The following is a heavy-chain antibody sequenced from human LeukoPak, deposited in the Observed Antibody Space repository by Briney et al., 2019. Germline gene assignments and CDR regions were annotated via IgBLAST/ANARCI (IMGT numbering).Heavy chain of an antibody. V-gene: IGHV3-7*04. Sequence: PGGSLRLSCAASGFTFSSYSMNWVRQAPGKGLEWVANIKQDGSEKYYVDSVKGRFTISRDNAKNSLYLQMNSLRAEDTAVYYCARDHDYGDFDAFDIWGQGTMVTVSS. CDR3: ARDHDYGDFDAFDI. CDR2: IKQDGSEK. CDR1: GFTFSSYS. D-gene: IGHD4-17*01. J-gene: IGHJ3*02.